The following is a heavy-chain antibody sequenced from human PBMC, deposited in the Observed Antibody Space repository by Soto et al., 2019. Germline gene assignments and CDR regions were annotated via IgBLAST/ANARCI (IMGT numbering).Heavy chain of an antibody. V-gene: IGHV1-69*01. Sequence: QVQLVQSGAEVKKPGSSVKVSCKASGGTFSSYAISWVRQAPGQGLEWMGGIIPISDTTNYAKKLQGRVTITADESTSTAYMELSSLRSEDTAVYYCARSQGSSTSLEIYYYYYYGMDVWGQGTTVTVSS. J-gene: IGHJ6*02. CDR1: GGTFSSYA. D-gene: IGHD2-2*01. CDR2: IIPISDTT. CDR3: ARSQGSSTSLEIYYYYYYGMDV.